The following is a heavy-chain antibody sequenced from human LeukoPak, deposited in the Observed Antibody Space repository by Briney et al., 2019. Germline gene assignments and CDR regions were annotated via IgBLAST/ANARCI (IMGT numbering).Heavy chain of an antibody. CDR1: GGSISSGSYY. V-gene: IGHV4-61*01. D-gene: IGHD2-15*01. CDR2: VYYSGST. J-gene: IGHJ4*02. Sequence: SETLSLTCTVSGGSISSGSYYWSWIRQPPGRGLEWIGYVYYSGSTNYNPSFKSRITISVDTSRNQFSLQLSSVTAADTAVYYCARIHRYCSGGACYVLDNWGQGTLVAVSS. CDR3: ARIHRYCSGGACYVLDN.